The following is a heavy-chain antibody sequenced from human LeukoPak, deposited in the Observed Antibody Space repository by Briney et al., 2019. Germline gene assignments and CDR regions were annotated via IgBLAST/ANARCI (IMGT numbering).Heavy chain of an antibody. V-gene: IGHV4-4*02. D-gene: IGHD1-26*01. CDR3: AREEGATKYIDY. J-gene: IGHJ4*02. Sequence: SGTLSLTCAVSDDSISSNKWWSWVRQPPGKGLEWIGEIYHNGRTNYNPSLKSRVTISVDKSKNQFSLKLTSVTAADTAVYYCAREEGATKYIDYWGQGTLVTVSS. CDR1: DDSISSNKW. CDR2: IYHNGRT.